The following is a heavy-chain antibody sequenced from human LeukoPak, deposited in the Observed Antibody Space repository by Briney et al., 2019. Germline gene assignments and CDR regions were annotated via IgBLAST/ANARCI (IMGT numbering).Heavy chain of an antibody. Sequence: QSGGSLRLSCAASGFTFSSYWMTWVRQAPGKGLEWVANINQDGSDKQYVDSVKGRFTISRDNSKSTLFLQMNSLRAEDTAVYYCARVPIRWELLRQFQHWGQGTLVTVSS. V-gene: IGHV3-7*01. CDR2: INQDGSDK. CDR1: GFTFSSYW. CDR3: ARVPIRWELLRQFQH. D-gene: IGHD1-26*01. J-gene: IGHJ1*01.